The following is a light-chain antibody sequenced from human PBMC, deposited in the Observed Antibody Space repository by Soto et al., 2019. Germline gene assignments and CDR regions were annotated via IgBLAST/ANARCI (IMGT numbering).Light chain of an antibody. Sequence: QSALTQPASVSGSPGQSITISCTGTSSDVGGYNYVSWYQQHPGKAPKLMIYEVRNRPSGVSNRFSGSKSGNTASLTISGLQAEDEADYYCSSYTRSSTLIFGIGTKVTVL. CDR2: EVR. CDR3: SSYTRSSTLI. CDR1: SSDVGGYNY. V-gene: IGLV2-14*01. J-gene: IGLJ1*01.